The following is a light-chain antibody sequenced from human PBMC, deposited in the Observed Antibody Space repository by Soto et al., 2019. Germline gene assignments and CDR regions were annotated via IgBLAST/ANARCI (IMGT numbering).Light chain of an antibody. V-gene: IGLV2-11*01. CDR3: CSYAGSYTFDV. J-gene: IGLJ1*01. Sequence: QSALTQPRSVSGSPGQSVTISRTGTSSDVGGYNYVSWYQQHPGKAPKLMIYDVSKRLSGVPDRFSGSKSGNTASLTISGLQAEDEADYYCCSYAGSYTFDVFGTGTKVTVL. CDR1: SSDVGGYNY. CDR2: DVS.